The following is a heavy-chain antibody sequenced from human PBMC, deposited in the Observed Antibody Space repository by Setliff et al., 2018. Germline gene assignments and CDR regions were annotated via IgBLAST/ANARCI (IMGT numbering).Heavy chain of an antibody. V-gene: IGHV4-4*07. CDR1: GGSISIYF. J-gene: IGHJ4*02. CDR3: ARDTGWYYFDY. D-gene: IGHD6-19*01. CDR2: ISTSGST. Sequence: SETLSLPCSVSGGSISIYFWNWIRQPAGKGLEWIGRISTSGSTTYNPSLKSRVTMSVDTSKNHFSLKLSSVTAADTAVYYCARDTGWYYFDYWGQGTLVTVSS.